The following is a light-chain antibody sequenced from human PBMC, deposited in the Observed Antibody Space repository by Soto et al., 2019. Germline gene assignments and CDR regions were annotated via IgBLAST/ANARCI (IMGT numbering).Light chain of an antibody. CDR2: XAS. CDR3: QQYNNWRT. Sequence: IEVTHSPATVCVTPGERVTLSCRASQSFXSSLPWYQQKPGQAPRVLIFXASTRATGIPARFSGSGCGTEIALTISRLQSEDVEVYCCQQYNNWRTFGQGTKVDIK. CDR1: QSFXSS. V-gene: IGKV3-15*01. J-gene: IGKJ1*01.